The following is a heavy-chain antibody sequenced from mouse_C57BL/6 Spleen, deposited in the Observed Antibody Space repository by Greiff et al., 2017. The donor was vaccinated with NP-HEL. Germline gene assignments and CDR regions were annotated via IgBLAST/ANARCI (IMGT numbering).Heavy chain of an antibody. Sequence: VQLKQSGAELVRPGASVKLSCTASGFNIKDYYMHWVKQRPEQGLEWIGRIDPEDGDTEYAPKFQGKATMTADTSSNTAYLQLSSLTSEDTAVYYCTTWNYYGSSSFDYWGQGTTLTVSS. CDR3: TTWNYYGSSSFDY. J-gene: IGHJ2*01. V-gene: IGHV14-1*01. CDR2: IDPEDGDT. D-gene: IGHD1-1*01. CDR1: GFNIKDYY.